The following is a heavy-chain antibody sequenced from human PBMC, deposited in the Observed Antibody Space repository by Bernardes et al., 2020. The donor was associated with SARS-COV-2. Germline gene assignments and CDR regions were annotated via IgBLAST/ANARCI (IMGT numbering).Heavy chain of an antibody. Sequence: ASVKVSCMVSGYTLTELSMHWVRQAPGKGLEWMGGFDPEDGETIYAQKFQGRVTMTEDTSTDTAYMELSSLRSEDTAVYYCATAWAVAGVGEFDYWGQGTLVTVSS. J-gene: IGHJ4*02. CDR1: GYTLTELS. CDR3: ATAWAVAGVGEFDY. D-gene: IGHD6-19*01. V-gene: IGHV1-24*01. CDR2: FDPEDGET.